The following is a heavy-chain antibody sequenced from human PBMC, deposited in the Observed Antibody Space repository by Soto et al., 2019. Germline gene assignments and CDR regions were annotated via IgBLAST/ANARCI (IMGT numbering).Heavy chain of an antibody. CDR1: GGSFSGYY. CDR2: INHSGST. V-gene: IGHV4-34*01. D-gene: IGHD3-3*01. J-gene: IGHJ5*02. Sequence: PSETLSLTCAVYGGSFSGYYWSWIRQPPGKGLEWIGEINHSGSTNYNPSLKSRVTISVDTSKNQFSLKLSSVTAADTAVYYCARGWRGIFGVVIPITNWFDPWGQGTLVTVAS. CDR3: ARGWRGIFGVVIPITNWFDP.